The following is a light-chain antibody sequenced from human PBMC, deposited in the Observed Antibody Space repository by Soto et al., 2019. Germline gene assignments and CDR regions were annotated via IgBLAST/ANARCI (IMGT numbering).Light chain of an antibody. CDR2: DAS. V-gene: IGKV3-11*01. CDR3: QQRSNWLT. CDR1: QSVSSY. J-gene: IGKJ4*01. Sequence: EIVLTQSPATLSLSPGERATLSCRASQSVSSYLAWYQQQPGQAPRLLIYDASNRATGIPARFSGSGSGTDFTLTISSLEPEAFAVYYCQQRSNWLTFGGGTKVEIK.